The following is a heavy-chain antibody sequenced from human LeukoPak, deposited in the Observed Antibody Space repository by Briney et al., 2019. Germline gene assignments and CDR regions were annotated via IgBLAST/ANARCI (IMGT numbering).Heavy chain of an antibody. CDR3: ARTGSLRYFDWLSRGYSYGYVY. Sequence: SETLSLTCAVYGGSFSGYYWSWIRQPPGKGLEWIGEINHSGSTNYNPSLKSRVTISVDTSKNQFSLKLSSVTAADTAVYYCARTGSLRYFDWLSRGYSYGYVYWGQGTLVTVSS. CDR2: INHSGST. J-gene: IGHJ4*02. V-gene: IGHV4-34*01. D-gene: IGHD3-9*01. CDR1: GGSFSGYY.